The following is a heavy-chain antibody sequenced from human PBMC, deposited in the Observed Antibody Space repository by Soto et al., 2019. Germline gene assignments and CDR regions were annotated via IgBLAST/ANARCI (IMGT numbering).Heavy chain of an antibody. Sequence: QVQLVQSGAEVKKPGASVKVSCKASGYTFTSYDINWVRQAPGQGLEWVGWMTPNSGDTGYAQTFQGRVTLTRDTSRSTAYMELSSLTSTDAAGYYCARNLYNAGSFDHWGEGTRVTVSS. CDR3: ARNLYNAGSFDH. V-gene: IGHV1-8*02. J-gene: IGHJ4*02. CDR1: GYTFTSYD. CDR2: MTPNSGDT. D-gene: IGHD3-10*01.